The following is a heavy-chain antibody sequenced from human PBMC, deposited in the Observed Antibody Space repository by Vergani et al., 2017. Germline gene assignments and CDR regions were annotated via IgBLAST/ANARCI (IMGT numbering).Heavy chain of an antibody. V-gene: IGHV4-38-2*01. CDR1: GYSISSTYY. D-gene: IGHD1-1*01. CDR3: ARHRGENDGGGMDV. CDR2: IYHSGST. Sequence: QVQLQESGPGLVKPSETLSLTCAVSGYSISSTYYWGWIRQPPGKGLEWIVSIYHSGSTYNNPSLKSRVTISVDTSKNQFSLKLSSVTAADTAVYYCARHRGENDGGGMDVWGKGTTVTVSS. J-gene: IGHJ6*04.